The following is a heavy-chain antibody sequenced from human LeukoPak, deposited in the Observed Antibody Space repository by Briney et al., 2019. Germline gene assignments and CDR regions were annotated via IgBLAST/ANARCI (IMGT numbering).Heavy chain of an antibody. V-gene: IGHV3-23*01. CDR1: GFTFSSYA. D-gene: IGHD3-10*01. CDR2: ISGSGGST. Sequence: GGSLRLSCAASGFTFSSYAMSWVRQATGKGLEWVSAISGSGGSTYYADSVKGRFTISRDNSKNTLYPQMNSLRAEDTAVYYCAKQGQRGVIRYYGMDVWGKGTTVTVSS. J-gene: IGHJ6*04. CDR3: AKQGQRGVIRYYGMDV.